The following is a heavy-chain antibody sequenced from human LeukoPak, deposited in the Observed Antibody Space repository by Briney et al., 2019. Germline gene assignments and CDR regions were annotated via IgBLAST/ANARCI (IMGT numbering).Heavy chain of an antibody. V-gene: IGHV3-74*01. CDR2: INGDGSYA. CDR1: GFTFGNFW. D-gene: IGHD2-15*01. Sequence: GGSLRLSCAASGFTFGNFWMHWIRQGPGKGLLWVARINGDGSYADYAESVQGRFTVSRDNAKNTLYLQMDSLRVEDTAVSYCVSGTAAVAPAMTYWGRGTLVTVSS. J-gene: IGHJ4*02. CDR3: VSGTAAVAPAMTY.